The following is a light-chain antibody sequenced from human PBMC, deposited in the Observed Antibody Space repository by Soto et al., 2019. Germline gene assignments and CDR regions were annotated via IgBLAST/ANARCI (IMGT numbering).Light chain of an antibody. Sequence: VLTQSPATLSLSPGERATLSCRASQTVSRYLAWYQQKPGQAPRLLIYYASNRAAGIPASFSGSGSGTDYTIDTSSTDPEDFAVCYCQRRGTGPILTVGG. CDR2: YAS. CDR1: QTVSRY. V-gene: IGKV3-11*01. CDR3: QRRGTGPILT. J-gene: IGKJ4*01.